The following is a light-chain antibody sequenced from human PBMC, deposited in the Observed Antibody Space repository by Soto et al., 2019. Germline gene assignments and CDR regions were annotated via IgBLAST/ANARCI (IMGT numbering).Light chain of an antibody. CDR1: QSISSY. V-gene: IGKV1-39*01. CDR3: QQSYSTPT. Sequence: EIQMTQSPSSLSASVGDRVTITCRASQSISSYLNWYQQKPGKAPKLLIYAASSLQSGVTSRFSGSGSGTEVTLTISSLQPADFATYYCQQSYSTPTFGGGTKVEIK. CDR2: AAS. J-gene: IGKJ4*02.